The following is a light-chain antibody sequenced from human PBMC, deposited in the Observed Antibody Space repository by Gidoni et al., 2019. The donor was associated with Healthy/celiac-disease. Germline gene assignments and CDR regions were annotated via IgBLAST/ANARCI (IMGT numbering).Light chain of an antibody. V-gene: IGKV3-20*01. Sequence: EIVLTQSPGTLSLSPGERATLSCRASQSVSSSYLAWYQQKPGQAPRLLLYGASRRATGIPDRFSGSGFGTDFTLTISRLEPEDFAVYYCQQYGSSRTFGQXTKVEIK. CDR3: QQYGSSRT. J-gene: IGKJ1*01. CDR2: GAS. CDR1: QSVSSSY.